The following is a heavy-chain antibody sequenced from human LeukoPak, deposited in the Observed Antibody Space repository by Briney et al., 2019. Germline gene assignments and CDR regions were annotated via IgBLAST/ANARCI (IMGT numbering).Heavy chain of an antibody. CDR2: IRYDGSNK. J-gene: IGHJ4*02. Sequence: GGSLRLSCAASGFTFSSYGMHWVRQAPGKGLEWVAFIRYDGSNKYYADSVKGRFTISRDNSKNTLYLQMNSLRAEDTAVYYCAKDFSEGQTGYYTEFDYWGQGTLVTVSS. CDR1: GFTFSSYG. V-gene: IGHV3-30*02. CDR3: AKDFSEGQTGYYTEFDY. D-gene: IGHD3-9*01.